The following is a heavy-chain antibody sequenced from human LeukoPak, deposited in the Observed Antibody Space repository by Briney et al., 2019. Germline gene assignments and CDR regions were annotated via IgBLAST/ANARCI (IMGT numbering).Heavy chain of an antibody. V-gene: IGHV3-30*18. CDR3: AKGVSRGVDPTGLEY. D-gene: IGHD1-1*01. CDR2: ISYDGSNR. J-gene: IGHJ4*02. Sequence: GGSLRLSCVASGFTFSSYGMHWVRQAPGKGPEWVAVISYDGSNRYYANFVKGRFTISRDNSKNTLFLQTNSMRPEDTAVYYCAKGVSRGVDPTGLEYWGQGTLVTVSS. CDR1: GFTFSSYG.